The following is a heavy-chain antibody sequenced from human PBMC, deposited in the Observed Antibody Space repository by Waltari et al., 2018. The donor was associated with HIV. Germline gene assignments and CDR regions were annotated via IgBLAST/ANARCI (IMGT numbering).Heavy chain of an antibody. J-gene: IGHJ3*02. CDR1: GFKFDDYP. D-gene: IGHD4-17*01. CDR3: AKVGMTAVTSYAIDI. Sequence: EVQLVESGGGLVQPGGSLRLSGASSGFKFDDYPMPWVGQPPVKGLEWVSGISWNSGTIGYADSVKGRFTISRDNAKNSLSLQMNSLRAEDTALYYCAKVGMTAVTSYAIDIWGQGTMVTVSS. V-gene: IGHV3-9*01. CDR2: ISWNSGTI.